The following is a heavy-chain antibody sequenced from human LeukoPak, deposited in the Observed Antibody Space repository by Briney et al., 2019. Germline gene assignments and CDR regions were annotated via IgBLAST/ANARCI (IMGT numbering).Heavy chain of an antibody. D-gene: IGHD1-26*01. CDR2: INHSGST. CDR3: AAGIVGATTQYYYYGMDV. V-gene: IGHV4-34*01. Sequence: PSGTLSLTCAVYGGSFSDYYWTWIRQPPGKGLEWIGEINHSGSTNYNPSLNSRITMSVDTSKNQFSLKLSSVTAADTAVYYCAAGIVGATTQYYYYGMDVWGQGTTVTVSS. CDR1: GGSFSDYY. J-gene: IGHJ6*02.